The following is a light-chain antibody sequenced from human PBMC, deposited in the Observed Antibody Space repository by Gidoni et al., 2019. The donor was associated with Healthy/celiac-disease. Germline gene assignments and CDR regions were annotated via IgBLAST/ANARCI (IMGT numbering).Light chain of an antibody. CDR2: SNN. CDR1: SSNIGSNT. CDR3: AAWDDSLNGPV. V-gene: IGLV1-44*01. Sequence: QSVLTQPPSPSVTPRQGVTISCSGSSSNIGSNTANWYHQLPGTAPKLLIYSNNQRPSGVPDRFSGSKSGTSASLAISGLQSEDEADYYCAAWDDSLNGPVFGGGTKLTVL. J-gene: IGLJ3*02.